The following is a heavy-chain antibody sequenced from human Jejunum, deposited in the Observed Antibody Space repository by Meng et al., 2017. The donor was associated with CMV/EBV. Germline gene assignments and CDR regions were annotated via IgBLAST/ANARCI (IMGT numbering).Heavy chain of an antibody. CDR3: ARVEWEVIRYWFDP. D-gene: IGHD1-26*01. Sequence: VSNESVAWNWIRQSPSRGLEWLGRTYYRAKWYDDYAVSVKSRITIIPDTSKNQFSLQLNSVTPEDTAVYYCARVEWEVIRYWFDPWGQGTLVTVSS. V-gene: IGHV6-1*01. J-gene: IGHJ5*02. CDR1: VSNESVA. CDR2: TYYRAKWYD.